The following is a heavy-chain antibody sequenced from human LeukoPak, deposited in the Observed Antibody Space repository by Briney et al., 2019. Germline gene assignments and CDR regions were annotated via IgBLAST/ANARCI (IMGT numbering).Heavy chain of an antibody. CDR2: IRPDGGEK. D-gene: IGHD6-13*01. CDR3: ARDEHHLVQGYYFDY. J-gene: IGHJ4*02. Sequence: GGSLRLSCVVSGFTFSNYWMSWVRQAPGKGLEWVINIRPDGGEKYFVDSVRGRFTISRDNAKNSLFLQMDSLRAEDTALYYCARDEHHLVQGYYFDYWGQGTLVTVSS. V-gene: IGHV3-7*01. CDR1: GFTFSNYW.